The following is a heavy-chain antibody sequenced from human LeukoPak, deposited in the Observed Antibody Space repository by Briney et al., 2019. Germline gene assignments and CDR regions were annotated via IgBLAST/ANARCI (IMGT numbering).Heavy chain of an antibody. CDR1: VYTFTGYY. CDR3: ARVWGYYYDSSGYSDFDY. Sequence: GASVKVSCEASVYTFTGYYMHWVRQAPGQGLEWMGWINPNSGGTNYAQKFQGRVTMTRDTSISTAYMELNRLRSDDTAVYYCARVWGYYYDSSGYSDFDYWGQGTLVTVSS. CDR2: INPNSGGT. V-gene: IGHV1-2*02. J-gene: IGHJ4*02. D-gene: IGHD3-22*01.